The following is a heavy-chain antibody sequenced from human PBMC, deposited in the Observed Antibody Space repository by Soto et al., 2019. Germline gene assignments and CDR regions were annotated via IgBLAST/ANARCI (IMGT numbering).Heavy chain of an antibody. CDR1: GYSIGSGYY. V-gene: IGHV4-38-2*01. J-gene: IGHJ6*02. CDR3: ARTFDSYGMDV. Sequence: SETLSLTCAVSGYSIGSGYYWAWIRQSPGKGLEWIGSIYHAGSVYYNPSLNGRVALSMDTSKNHFSLKLTSVTAADTAVYYCARTFDSYGMDVWGQGTTVTVSS. CDR2: IYHAGSV.